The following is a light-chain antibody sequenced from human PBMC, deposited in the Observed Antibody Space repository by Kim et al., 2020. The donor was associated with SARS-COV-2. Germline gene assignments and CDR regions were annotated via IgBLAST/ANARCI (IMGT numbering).Light chain of an antibody. Sequence: EIVLTQSPGTLSLSPGERATLSCRASQSVSSSYLAWYQHKSGQAPRLLIYDASSRAAGIPDRFSGSGSGTDFTLTISRLEPEDFAVYYCQQYGSSSVTFGQGTKLEIK. CDR2: DAS. CDR1: QSVSSSY. CDR3: QQYGSSSVT. J-gene: IGKJ2*01. V-gene: IGKV3-20*01.